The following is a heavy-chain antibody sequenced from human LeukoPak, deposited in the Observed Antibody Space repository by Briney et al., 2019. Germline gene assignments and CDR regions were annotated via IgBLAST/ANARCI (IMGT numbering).Heavy chain of an antibody. CDR1: GGSISSGDYY. Sequence: SETLSLTCTVSGGSISSGDYYWGWIRQPPGKGLEWIGSFYYSGSTYYSPSLKSRVTISVDTSKNQFSLKLSSVTAADTAVYYCARHWIQLWFFDYWGQGTLVTVSS. D-gene: IGHD5-18*01. V-gene: IGHV4-39*01. CDR2: FYYSGST. CDR3: ARHWIQLWFFDY. J-gene: IGHJ4*02.